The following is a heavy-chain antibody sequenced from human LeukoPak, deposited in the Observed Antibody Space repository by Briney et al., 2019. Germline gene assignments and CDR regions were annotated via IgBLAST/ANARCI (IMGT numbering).Heavy chain of an antibody. CDR1: GGSFSGYY. CDR3: ARKDIVVVPAANQYYYYYMDV. Sequence: SETLSLTCAVYGGSFSGYYWSWIRQPPGKGLEWIGEINHSGSTNYNPSLKSRITISVDTSKNQFSLKLSSVTAADTAVYYCARKDIVVVPAANQYYYYYMDVWGKGTTVTVS. CDR2: INHSGST. V-gene: IGHV4-34*01. D-gene: IGHD2-2*01. J-gene: IGHJ6*03.